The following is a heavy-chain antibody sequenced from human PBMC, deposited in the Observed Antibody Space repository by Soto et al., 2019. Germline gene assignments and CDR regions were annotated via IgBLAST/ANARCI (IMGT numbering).Heavy chain of an antibody. J-gene: IGHJ5*02. CDR2: IIPIFGTA. V-gene: IGHV1-69*01. Sequence: QVQLVQSGAEVKKPGSSVKVSCKASGGTFSSYAISWVRQAPGQGLEWMGGIIPIFGTANYAQKFQGRVTINADESTSTAYMELSSLRSEYTAVYYCASCAIAVEYNWFDPWGQGALVTFSS. CDR1: GGTFSSYA. CDR3: ASCAIAVEYNWFDP. D-gene: IGHD6-19*01.